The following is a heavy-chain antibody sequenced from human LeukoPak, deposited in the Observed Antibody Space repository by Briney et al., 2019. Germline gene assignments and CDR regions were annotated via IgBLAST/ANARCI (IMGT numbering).Heavy chain of an antibody. D-gene: IGHD1-26*01. V-gene: IGHV3-48*03. Sequence: GGSLRLSCAASGFTFSSYEMNWVRQAPGKGLEWVSYISSSGSTIYYADSVKGRFTISRDNAKNSLYPQMNSLRAEDTAVYYCAREWELLSGDYYYMDVWGKGTTVTVSS. CDR2: ISSSGSTI. CDR1: GFTFSSYE. J-gene: IGHJ6*03. CDR3: AREWELLSGDYYYMDV.